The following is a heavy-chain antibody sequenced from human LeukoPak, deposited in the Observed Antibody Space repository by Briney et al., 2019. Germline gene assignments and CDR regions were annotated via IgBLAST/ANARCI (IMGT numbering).Heavy chain of an antibody. CDR3: ATGVWYLES. V-gene: IGHV3-7*01. CDR2: INQDGGEE. J-gene: IGHJ4*02. CDR1: GFSLSTYW. D-gene: IGHD5/OR15-5a*01. Sequence: GSLRLSCAASGFSLSTYWLSWVRQAPGKGLEWVANINQDGGEEFHVDSVKGRFTISRDNAKNSLYLQMNSLTAEDTAVYYCATGVWYLESWGQGTLVTVSS.